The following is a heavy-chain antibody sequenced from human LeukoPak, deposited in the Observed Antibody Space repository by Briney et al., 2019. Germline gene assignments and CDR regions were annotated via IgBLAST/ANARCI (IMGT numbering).Heavy chain of an antibody. CDR3: ARSTYCSSTSCPFDY. V-gene: IGHV3-53*01. J-gene: IGHJ4*02. CDR2: IYSGGDR. D-gene: IGHD2-2*01. Sequence: GGSLRLSCALSDFRVTSYYMGWVRQAPGKGLDWVSLIYSGGDRYYADSVKGRFTISRDTSKNTLDLQMNSLRPEDTAVYYCARSTYCSSTSCPFDYWGQGTLVTVSS. CDR1: DFRVTSYY.